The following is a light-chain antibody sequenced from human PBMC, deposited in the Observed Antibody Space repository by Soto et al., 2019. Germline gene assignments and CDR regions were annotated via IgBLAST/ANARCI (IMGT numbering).Light chain of an antibody. V-gene: IGKV3-15*01. Sequence: EIEMTQSPATLSVSPGERATLSCRSSQSVGRKLAWYQQKPGQAPRLLIYDASNRAMGVPARFSGSGSGTEFTLTTSSLQAEDGAGYPRQQYDIWPPWTFGQGTKVEI. J-gene: IGKJ1*01. CDR2: DAS. CDR1: QSVGRK. CDR3: QQYDIWPPWT.